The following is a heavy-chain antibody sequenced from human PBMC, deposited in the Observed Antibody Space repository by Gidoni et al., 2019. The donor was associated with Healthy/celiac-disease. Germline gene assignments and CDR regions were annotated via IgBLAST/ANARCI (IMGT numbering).Heavy chain of an antibody. V-gene: IGHV4-59*01. Sequence: QVQLQESGTGLVKPSDTLSLTCPGSGGSISSYYWSWIRQPPGKGLEWSRYIYYSGSTNYNPSLKSRVTISGDTSKNQFSLKLSSVTAADTAVYCCARDRRPANPMDVWGQGTTVTVSS. D-gene: IGHD6-25*01. CDR1: GGSISSYY. CDR2: IYYSGST. J-gene: IGHJ6*02. CDR3: ARDRRPANPMDV.